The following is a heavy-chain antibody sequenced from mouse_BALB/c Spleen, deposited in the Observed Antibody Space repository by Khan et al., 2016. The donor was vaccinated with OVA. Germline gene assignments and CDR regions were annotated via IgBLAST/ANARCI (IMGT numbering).Heavy chain of an antibody. D-gene: IGHD2-2*01. CDR1: GSSSTSYG. Sequence: QVQLKQSGPGLVAPSQSLSITCTVSGSSSTSYGVSWARQTPGKGLEWLGVIWSDGNTNYHSSLKSSLTITKDNSTSQVLLKLNSLQTDDTATYYCAISFYGYDWFAYWGQGSLVTVSA. CDR3: AISFYGYDWFAY. J-gene: IGHJ3*01. CDR2: IWSDGNT. V-gene: IGHV2-3*01.